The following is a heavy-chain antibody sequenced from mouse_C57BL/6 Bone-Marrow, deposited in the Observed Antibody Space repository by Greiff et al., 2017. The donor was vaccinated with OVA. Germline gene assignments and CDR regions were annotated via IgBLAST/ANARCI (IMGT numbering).Heavy chain of an antibody. CDR1: EYEFPSHD. CDR2: INSDGGST. D-gene: IGHD1-1*01. J-gene: IGHJ1*03. V-gene: IGHV5-2*01. Sequence: EVKLMESGGGLVQPGESLKLSCESNEYEFPSHDMSWVRKTPEKRLELVAAINSDGGSTYYPDTMERRFIISRDNTKKTLYLQMSSLRSEDTALYYCARHNTTVVVEGWYFDVWGTGTTVTVSS. CDR3: ARHNTTVVVEGWYFDV.